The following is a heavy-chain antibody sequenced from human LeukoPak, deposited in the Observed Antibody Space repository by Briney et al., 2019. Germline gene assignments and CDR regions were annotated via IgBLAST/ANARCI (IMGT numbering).Heavy chain of an antibody. CDR1: GYIFTSYA. Sequence: ASVKVSCNASGYIFTSYAMYWVRQAPGQRLEWMGWINAGNGNAKHSQKFQGRVTFTRDTSATTAYMELSSLRSEDAAVYYCATMVGAPYDAFDIWGQGTMVTVS. J-gene: IGHJ3*02. V-gene: IGHV1-3*01. CDR2: INAGNGNA. CDR3: ATMVGAPYDAFDI. D-gene: IGHD1-26*01.